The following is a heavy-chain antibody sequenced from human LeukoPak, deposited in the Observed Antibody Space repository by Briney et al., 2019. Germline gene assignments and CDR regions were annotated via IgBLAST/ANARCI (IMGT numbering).Heavy chain of an antibody. CDR3: ARVLDYYDSSGFDY. V-gene: IGHV3-66*01. Sequence: GGSLRLSCAASGFTVSSNYMSWVRQAPGKGLEWVSVIYSGGSTYYADSVKGRFTISRGNSKNTLYLQMNSLRAEDTAVYYCARVLDYYDSSGFDYWGQGTLVTVSS. D-gene: IGHD3-22*01. CDR2: IYSGGST. J-gene: IGHJ4*02. CDR1: GFTVSSNY.